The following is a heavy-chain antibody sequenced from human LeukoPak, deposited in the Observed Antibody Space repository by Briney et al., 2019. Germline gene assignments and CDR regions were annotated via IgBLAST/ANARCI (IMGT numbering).Heavy chain of an antibody. J-gene: IGHJ5*02. Sequence: GGSLRLSCAASGFTFRDFGMHWVRQAPGKGLEWVAIISYDGRSNYADFVKGRFTISRDNSKNTVYLQMNSLRVEDTAIYYCARDPLTGSYGVNWLDPWGQGTLVTVSS. V-gene: IGHV3-30*03. CDR1: GFTFRDFG. CDR2: ISYDGRSN. D-gene: IGHD1-26*01. CDR3: ARDPLTGSYGVNWLDP.